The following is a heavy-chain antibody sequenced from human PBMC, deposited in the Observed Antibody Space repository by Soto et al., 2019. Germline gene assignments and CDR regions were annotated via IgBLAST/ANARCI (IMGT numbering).Heavy chain of an antibody. Sequence: VASVKVSCKASGYTFTSYDINWVRQATGQGLEWMGWMNPNSGNTGYAQKFQGRVTMTRNTSISTAYMELSSLRSEDTAVYYCAIGLRAVGKFDYWGQGTLVTVSS. V-gene: IGHV1-8*01. J-gene: IGHJ4*02. CDR1: GYTFTSYD. D-gene: IGHD6-19*01. CDR3: AIGLRAVGKFDY. CDR2: MNPNSGNT.